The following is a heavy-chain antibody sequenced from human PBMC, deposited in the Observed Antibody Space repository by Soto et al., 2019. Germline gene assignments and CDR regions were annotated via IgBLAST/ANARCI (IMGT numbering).Heavy chain of an antibody. D-gene: IGHD6-13*01. J-gene: IGHJ4*02. CDR2: ISYDGSNK. V-gene: IGHV3-30-3*01. Sequence: QVQLVESGGGVVQPGRFLRLSCAASGFTFSSYAMHWVRQAPGKGLEWVAVISYDGSNKYYADSVKGRFTISRDNSKNTLYLQMNSLRAEDTAVYYCARDAGYSSSYGDYWGQGTLVTVSS. CDR3: ARDAGYSSSYGDY. CDR1: GFTFSSYA.